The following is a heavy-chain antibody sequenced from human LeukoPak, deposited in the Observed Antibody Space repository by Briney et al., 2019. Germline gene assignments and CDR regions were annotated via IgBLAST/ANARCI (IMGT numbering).Heavy chain of an antibody. Sequence: GGSLRLSCAPSGFTFSSYAMSWVRQAPGRGLEWVSTISGSGGRTYYADSVKGRFTISRDNSMDTLYLQMNSLRADDTAVYYCAKGARWELPLDYWGQGTLVTVSS. D-gene: IGHD1-26*01. CDR3: AKGARWELPLDY. V-gene: IGHV3-23*01. CDR2: ISGSGGRT. CDR1: GFTFSSYA. J-gene: IGHJ4*02.